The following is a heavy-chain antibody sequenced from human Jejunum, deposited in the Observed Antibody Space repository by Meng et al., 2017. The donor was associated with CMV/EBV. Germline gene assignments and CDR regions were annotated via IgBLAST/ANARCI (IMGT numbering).Heavy chain of an antibody. D-gene: IGHD5-18*01. V-gene: IGHV3-23*01. CDR3: ARDLGYISAFDV. CDR1: GFTFRSSA. J-gene: IGHJ4*02. Sequence: VGSGFTFRSSAMSWVRQAPGKGLEWVAGLDYGGGRTYYGDSVKGRFIISRDNSQNRVYLQMTSLRDEDTAIYYCARDLGYISAFDVWGQGTLVTVSS. CDR2: LDYGGGRT.